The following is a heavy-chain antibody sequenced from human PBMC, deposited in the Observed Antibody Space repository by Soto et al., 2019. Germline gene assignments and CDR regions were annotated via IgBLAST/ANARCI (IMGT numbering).Heavy chain of an antibody. J-gene: IGHJ4*02. CDR2: ISAYNGNT. V-gene: IGHV1-18*01. Sequence: ASVKVSCKASGYTFTSYGISWVRQAPGQGLEWMGWISAYNGNTNYAQKLQGRVTMTTDTSTSTAYMELRSLRSDDTAVYYCARDASLNPRTFSVNTAMEVAYFDYWGQGTLVTVSS. CDR3: ARDASLNPRTFSVNTAMEVAYFDY. CDR1: GYTFTSYG. D-gene: IGHD5-18*01.